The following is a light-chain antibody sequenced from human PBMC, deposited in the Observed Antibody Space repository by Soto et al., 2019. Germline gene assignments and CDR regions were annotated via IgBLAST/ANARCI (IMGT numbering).Light chain of an antibody. Sequence: DIVMTQSPDSLAVSLGERATINCKSSQTVLRSSNNKNHLAWYQRKPEQPPKMLISWASTRESGVPDRFSGSGSGTDFTLTISSLQAEDVAVYYCQHYYTVPVTFGQGTRLEIK. CDR2: WAS. V-gene: IGKV4-1*01. J-gene: IGKJ5*01. CDR3: QHYYTVPVT. CDR1: QTVLRSSNNKNH.